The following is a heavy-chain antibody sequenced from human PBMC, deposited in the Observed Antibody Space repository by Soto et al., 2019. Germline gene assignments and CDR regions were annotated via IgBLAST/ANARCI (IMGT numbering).Heavy chain of an antibody. D-gene: IGHD1-1*01. CDR3: AREPATAKPEGVDF. Sequence: GGSLRLSCAASGFTFSSYAMHWVRQAPGTGLEWVAVISYDGSNKYYADSVKGRFTISRDNSKNTLYLQMNSLRAEDTAVYYCAREPATAKPEGVDFWGQGTLVTVSS. J-gene: IGHJ4*02. CDR2: ISYDGSNK. CDR1: GFTFSSYA. V-gene: IGHV3-30-3*01.